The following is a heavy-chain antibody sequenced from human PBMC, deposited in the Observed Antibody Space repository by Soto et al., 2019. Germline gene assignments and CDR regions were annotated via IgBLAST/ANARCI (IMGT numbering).Heavy chain of an antibody. CDR1: GDTISSTRW. V-gene: IGHV4-4*02. D-gene: IGHD2-15*01. Sequence: SETLSLTCTLSGDTISSTRWWSWVRLSPGKGLEWIGEIYHLGRTNYNPSLKSPVTLSIEKSNNQFSLTLTSVTAADTAVYYCARHGAPDSPSSKHWYFDLWGRGTLVTVSS. J-gene: IGHJ2*01. CDR2: IYHLGRT. CDR3: ARHGAPDSPSSKHWYFDL.